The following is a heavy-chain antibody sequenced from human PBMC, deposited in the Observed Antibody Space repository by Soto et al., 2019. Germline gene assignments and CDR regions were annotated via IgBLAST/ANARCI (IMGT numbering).Heavy chain of an antibody. CDR1: SDYISGENW. D-gene: IGHD6-25*01. Sequence: QVQLQESGPGLVKPSKTLSLTCTVSSDYISGENWWSWVRQPPGMGLEWLGEIFHTGGTNYNPSLKSRVTMDVDNSKNQFALKLISATAADTAVYYCARVFSSGSGWMYYFDFWGKGTLVTVS. CDR2: IFHTGGT. CDR3: ARVFSSGSGWMYYFDF. V-gene: IGHV4-4*02. J-gene: IGHJ4*02.